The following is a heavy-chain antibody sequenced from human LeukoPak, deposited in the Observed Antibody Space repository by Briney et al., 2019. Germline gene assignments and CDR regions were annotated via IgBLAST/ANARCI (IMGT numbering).Heavy chain of an antibody. CDR1: GGTFSSYA. CDR3: ARTYYDSSGPNYYMDV. D-gene: IGHD3-22*01. Sequence: GASVKVSCKASGGTFSSYAISWVRQAPGQGLEWMGGIIPIFGTANYAQKFQGRVTITADKSTSTAYMELSSLRSEDTAVYYCARTYYDSSGPNYYMDVWGKGTTVTVSS. V-gene: IGHV1-69*06. CDR2: IIPIFGTA. J-gene: IGHJ6*03.